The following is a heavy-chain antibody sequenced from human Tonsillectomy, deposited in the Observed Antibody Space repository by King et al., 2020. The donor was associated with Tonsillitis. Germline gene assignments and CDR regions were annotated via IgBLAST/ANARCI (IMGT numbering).Heavy chain of an antibody. CDR3: ASPQYPYTWTYPFDH. V-gene: IGHV3-30-3*01. Sequence: VQLVQSGGGVVQPGTSLRLSCEASGFTFSSHAFHWVRQAPGKGLEWVAIISYDGDNKYYADSVKGRFTVSRDNSKNTVYLQMNSLKREDTASYYCASPQYPYTWTYPFDHWGQGTLVTVSS. CDR2: ISYDGDNK. D-gene: IGHD3/OR15-3a*01. J-gene: IGHJ4*02. CDR1: GFTFSSHA.